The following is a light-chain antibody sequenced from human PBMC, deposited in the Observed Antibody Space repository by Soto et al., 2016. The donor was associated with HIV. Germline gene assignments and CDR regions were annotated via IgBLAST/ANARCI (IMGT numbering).Light chain of an antibody. J-gene: IGLJ2*01. CDR2: DDS. V-gene: IGLV3-21*03. CDR1: SIGSKS. CDR3: QVWDASTDLVV. Sequence: SYVVTQPPSVSVAPGKTAEITCAGTSIGSKSVQWYQQKPGQAPVLVVYDDSDRPSGIPERFSGSNSGDTATLTISRVEAGDEADYYCQVWDASTDLVVFGGGTKLTVL.